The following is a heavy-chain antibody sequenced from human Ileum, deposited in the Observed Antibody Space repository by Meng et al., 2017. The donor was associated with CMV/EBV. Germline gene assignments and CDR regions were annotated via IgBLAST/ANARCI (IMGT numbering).Heavy chain of an antibody. Sequence: TSSEYRFTNYHLHWVRQAPGQELEWMGIIKSYDYNRISALRFHGRLTMTRDTSTSTVYLELRSLRSEDTAVYYCATELPGAFYLDDWGQGTLVTVSS. CDR3: ATELPGAFYLDD. V-gene: IGHV1-46*01. CDR1: EYRFTNYH. CDR2: IKSYDYNR. D-gene: IGHD4/OR15-4a*01. J-gene: IGHJ4*02.